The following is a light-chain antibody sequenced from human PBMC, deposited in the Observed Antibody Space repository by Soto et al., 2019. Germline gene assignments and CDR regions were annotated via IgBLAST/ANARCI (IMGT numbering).Light chain of an antibody. CDR3: MQGTHRPRT. Sequence: VVLNQSPLSLPVTLGQPASISCRSNQSLVHSDGIAYFGWFQQRPGRSPRRLIYRVSNRDSGVPARFSGSGSGTDFTLKISRVEAEDLGVYYCMQGTHRPRTFGQGTKVDIK. V-gene: IGKV2-30*02. CDR1: QSLVHSDGIAY. J-gene: IGKJ1*01. CDR2: RVS.